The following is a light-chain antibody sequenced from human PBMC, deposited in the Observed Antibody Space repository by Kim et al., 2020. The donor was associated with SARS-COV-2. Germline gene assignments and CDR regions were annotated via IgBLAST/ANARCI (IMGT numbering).Light chain of an antibody. J-gene: IGLJ1*01. V-gene: IGLV2-23*02. CDR1: SSDVGNYNL. CDR3: CSYAGSSTYV. Sequence: GQSITISCTGTSSDVGNYNLVSWYQQHPGKAPKLMIYEVTKRPSGVPNRFSGSKSGNTASLTISGLQAEDEAYYYCCSYAGSSTYVFGTGTKVTVL. CDR2: EVT.